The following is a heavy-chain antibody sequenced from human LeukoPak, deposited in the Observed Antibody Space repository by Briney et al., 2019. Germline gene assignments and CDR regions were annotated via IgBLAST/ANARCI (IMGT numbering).Heavy chain of an antibody. CDR1: GLNFADYA. J-gene: IGHJ4*02. CDR2: ISADGGTT. Sequence: SGGSLRLSCVVSGLNFADYAMHWVRQPPGKGLEWVSLISADGGTTFSADSVKGRFTIARDNSKNSLYLQMNSLRSEDTAMYFCAKESGKFDYWGQGTLVAVST. V-gene: IGHV3-43*02. CDR3: AKESGKFDY.